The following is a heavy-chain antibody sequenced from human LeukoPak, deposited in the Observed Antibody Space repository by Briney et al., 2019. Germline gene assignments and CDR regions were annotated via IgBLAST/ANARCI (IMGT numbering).Heavy chain of an antibody. J-gene: IGHJ4*02. D-gene: IGHD3-10*01. CDR2: IWYDGSIK. Sequence: GRSLRLSCAASGFIFSTYGMHWVHQAPGKGLEWVAVIWYDGSIKYYADSVKDRFTISRDNSKNTLYLRMNSLRAEDTGVYYCARAVGPYDYWGQGTLVTVSS. CDR1: GFIFSTYG. CDR3: ARAVGPYDY. V-gene: IGHV3-33*01.